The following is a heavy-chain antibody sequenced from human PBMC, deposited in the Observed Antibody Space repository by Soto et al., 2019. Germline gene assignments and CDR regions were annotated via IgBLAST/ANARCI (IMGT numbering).Heavy chain of an antibody. V-gene: IGHV3-23*01. CDR2: ISDSGST. D-gene: IGHD2-2*01. Sequence: EVQLLESGGGLAQPGGSLRLSCAASGFTFSTYAMSWVRQAAGKGLEWVSTISDSGSTYYADSVKGRFTISRDNSKNTLYQEMNSLRADDTAVYYCAKNQGGRDCSRTSCLYSFDYWGQGTLVTVSS. CDR3: AKNQGGRDCSRTSCLYSFDY. CDR1: GFTFSTYA. J-gene: IGHJ4*02.